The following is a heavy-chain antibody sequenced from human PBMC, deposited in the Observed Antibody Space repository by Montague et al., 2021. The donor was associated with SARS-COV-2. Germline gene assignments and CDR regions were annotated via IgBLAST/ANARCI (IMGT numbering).Heavy chain of an antibody. D-gene: IGHD1-14*01. V-gene: IGHV4-28*01. CDR2: INYAGST. J-gene: IGHJ4*02. CDR3: ARSGRARTLHY. Sequence: SESLSLTCAVSGDSITGSHWWGWVRQPPGRGLEWIAYINYAGSTFYNPSLKSRVTMSVDTSKNQFSLKLSSVTTVDAAVYFCARSGRARTLHYWGQGTLVTVSS. CDR1: GDSITGSHW.